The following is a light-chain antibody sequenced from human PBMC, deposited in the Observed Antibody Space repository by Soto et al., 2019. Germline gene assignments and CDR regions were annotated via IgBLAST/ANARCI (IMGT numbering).Light chain of an antibody. J-gene: IGKJ4*01. CDR3: LQDYNYPLT. V-gene: IGKV1-6*02. CDR1: QSISRY. Sequence: IEMTQSPSSLSASIGETVTVTCRASQSISRYLNWYQQKPGKAPKLLIYAASSLQSGVPSRFSGSGSGTDFTLTISSLQPEDFATYYCLQDYNYPLTFGGGTKVDIK. CDR2: AAS.